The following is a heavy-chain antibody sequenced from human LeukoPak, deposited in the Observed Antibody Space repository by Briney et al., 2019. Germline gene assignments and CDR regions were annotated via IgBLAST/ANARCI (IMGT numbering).Heavy chain of an antibody. Sequence: PGGSLRLSCAASGFTFTTYWMSWVRQAPGKGLEWVASIKQDGTEKYYVDSVKGRFTISRDNAKNSLYLQMNSLRAEDTAVYYCARDRSIYYYYYMDVWGKGTTVTVSS. CDR1: GFTFTTYW. CDR3: ARDRSIYYYYYMDV. CDR2: IKQDGTEK. V-gene: IGHV3-7*01. J-gene: IGHJ6*03.